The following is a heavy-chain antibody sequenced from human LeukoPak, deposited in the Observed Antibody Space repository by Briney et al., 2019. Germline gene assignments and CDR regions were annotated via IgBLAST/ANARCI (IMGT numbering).Heavy chain of an antibody. J-gene: IGHJ3*02. CDR2: IVVGSGNT. D-gene: IGHD6-13*01. CDR3: EAIAEAFAFDI. V-gene: IGHV1-58*02. Sequence: SVKVSCKASGFTSISSAIQWVRQARGQRLEWIGWIVVGSGNTNYAQKFQERVTITRDMSTSTAYMELSSLRSEDTAVYYCEAIAEAFAFDIWGQGAMVTVSS. CDR1: GFTSISSA.